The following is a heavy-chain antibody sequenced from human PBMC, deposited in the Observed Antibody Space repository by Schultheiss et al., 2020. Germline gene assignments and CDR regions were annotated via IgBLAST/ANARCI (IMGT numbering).Heavy chain of an antibody. CDR2: INSDGSST. D-gene: IGHD6-13*01. Sequence: GESLKISCAASGFTFSSYWMHWVRQAPGKGLVWVSRINSDGSSTSYADSVKGRFTISRDNAKNSLYLQMNSLRAEDTAVYYCARAVYSSSWPLVVDYWGQGTLVTVSS. CDR3: ARAVYSSSWPLVVDY. CDR1: GFTFSSYW. J-gene: IGHJ4*02. V-gene: IGHV3-74*01.